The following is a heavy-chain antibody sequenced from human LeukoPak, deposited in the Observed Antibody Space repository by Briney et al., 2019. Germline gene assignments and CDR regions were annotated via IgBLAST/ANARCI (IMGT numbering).Heavy chain of an antibody. CDR3: ARLGGNLSR. D-gene: IGHD1-26*01. CDR1: GFNFSTSD. J-gene: IGHJ4*02. V-gene: IGHV3-48*03. Sequence: GGSLRLSCVASGFNFSTSDMNWVRQAPGKGLDWVAYITTRGTTTYYADSVKGRFTLSRDNAKNSLYLQMNTLRAEHTAVYYCARLGGNLSRWGQGTLVTVSS. CDR2: ITTRGTTT.